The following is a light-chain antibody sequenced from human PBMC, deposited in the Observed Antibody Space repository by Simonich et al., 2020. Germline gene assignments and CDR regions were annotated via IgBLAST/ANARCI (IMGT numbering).Light chain of an antibody. J-gene: IGKJ4*01. CDR3: QQFNNYPRLT. Sequence: DIQMTQSPSTLSASVGARVTITCRASQSISSWLAWYQQKPGKAPKLLIYKEVSLESGVPSRFSGSGSGTDFTLTISSLQPEDFATYYCQQFNNYPRLTFGGGTKVEIK. CDR2: KEV. V-gene: IGKV1-5*03. CDR1: QSISSW.